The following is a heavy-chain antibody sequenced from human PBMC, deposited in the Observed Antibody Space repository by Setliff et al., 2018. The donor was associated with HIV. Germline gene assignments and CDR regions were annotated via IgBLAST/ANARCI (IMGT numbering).Heavy chain of an antibody. V-gene: IGHV4-4*02. D-gene: IGHD6-13*01. CDR2: IYHSGNT. J-gene: IGHJ3*02. Sequence: SETLSLTCAVSGDSISSTNWWSWVRQSPGRGLEWIGQIYHSGNTNYNPSFKNRVTISLDKSKNQFSLKLSSVTAADTAVYYCARVEYSSSSGAFDIWGQGTMVTVSS. CDR1: GDSISSTNW. CDR3: ARVEYSSSSGAFDI.